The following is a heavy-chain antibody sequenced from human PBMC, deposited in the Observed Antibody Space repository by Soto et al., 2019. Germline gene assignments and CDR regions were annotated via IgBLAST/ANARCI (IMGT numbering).Heavy chain of an antibody. D-gene: IGHD3-22*01. CDR1: GYTFTSYG. V-gene: IGHV1-18*01. CDR3: ARIRQEYDSSGYYTDAFDI. Sequence: ASVKVSCKASGYTFTSYGISWVRQAPGQGLEWMGRISAYNGNTNYAQKLQGRVTMTTDTSTSTAYMELRSLRSDDTAVYYCARIRQEYDSSGYYTDAFDIWGQGTMVTVSS. J-gene: IGHJ3*02. CDR2: ISAYNGNT.